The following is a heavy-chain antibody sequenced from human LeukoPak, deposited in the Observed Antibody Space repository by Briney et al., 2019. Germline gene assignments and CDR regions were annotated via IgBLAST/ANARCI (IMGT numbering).Heavy chain of an antibody. CDR3: GGLQVAAGTIDY. CDR1: GGSISSYY. CDR2: IYYSGST. J-gene: IGHJ4*02. V-gene: IGHV4-59*01. D-gene: IGHD6-13*01. Sequence: PSETLSLTCTVSGGSISSYYWSWIRQPPGKGLEWIGYIYYSGSTTYKPSLKSRVTISVDTSKNQFSLKLSSVTAADTAVYYCGGLQVAAGTIDYWGQGTLVTVSS.